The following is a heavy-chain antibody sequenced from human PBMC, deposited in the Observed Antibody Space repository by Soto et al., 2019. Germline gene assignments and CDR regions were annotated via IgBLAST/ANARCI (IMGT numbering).Heavy chain of an antibody. D-gene: IGHD6-19*01. J-gene: IGHJ3*02. CDR2: IDTYGSAT. Sequence: PGGSLRLSCAASGFTFSSYWMHWVRQAPGKGLVWVSRIDTYGSATRYADSVKGRFTISRDNAKNTLYLQMNTLRAEDTAVYYSARVLKSSGWDNDVFDIWGQGTMVTVSS. V-gene: IGHV3-74*01. CDR1: GFTFSSYW. CDR3: ARVLKSSGWDNDVFDI.